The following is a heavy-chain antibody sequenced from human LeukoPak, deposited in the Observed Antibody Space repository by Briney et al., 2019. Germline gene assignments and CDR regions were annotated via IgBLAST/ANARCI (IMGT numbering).Heavy chain of an antibody. CDR2: IYSGGNI. CDR1: GFTVSSTY. J-gene: IGHJ4*02. CDR3: AGRHCSGGGCYFAGADPFDY. Sequence: TGGSLRLSCAASGFTVSSTYMSWVRKAPGKGLEWVSVIYSGGNIYYIESVKGRFTISRDTSKNTLYLRMNSLRAEDTAVYFCAGRHCSGGGCYFAGADPFDYWGQGTLVTVSS. D-gene: IGHD2-15*01. V-gene: IGHV3-53*01.